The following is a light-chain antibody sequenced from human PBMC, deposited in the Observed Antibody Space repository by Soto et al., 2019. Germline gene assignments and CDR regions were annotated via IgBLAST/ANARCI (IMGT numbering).Light chain of an antibody. J-gene: IGLJ2*01. V-gene: IGLV2-14*01. CDR2: EVS. CDR1: SSDVGGYNY. Sequence: QSALTQPASVSGSPGQSITISCTGTSSDVGGYNYVSWYQQHPGKAPRLLISEVSNRPSGVSYRFSGSKSGNTASLTISGLQAEDEGEYFCSSYRSSNVVVFGGGTKVTVL. CDR3: SSYRSSNVVV.